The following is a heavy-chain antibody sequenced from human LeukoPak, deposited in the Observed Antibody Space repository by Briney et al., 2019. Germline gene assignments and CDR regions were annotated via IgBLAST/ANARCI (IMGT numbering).Heavy chain of an antibody. J-gene: IGHJ4*02. CDR3: ARRDGYNYVDY. V-gene: IGHV1-8*02. CDR1: GYTFTSYD. CDR2: MNPNSGNT. Sequence: ASVKVSCKASGYTFTSYDINWVRQATGQGLEWMGWMNPNSGNTGYAQKFQGRVTITRNTSISTAYMELSSLRSEDTPVYYCARRDGYNYVDYWGQGTLVTVSS. D-gene: IGHD5-24*01.